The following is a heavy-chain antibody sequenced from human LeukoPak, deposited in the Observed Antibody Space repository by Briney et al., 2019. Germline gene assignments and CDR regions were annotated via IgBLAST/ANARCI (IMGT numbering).Heavy chain of an antibody. D-gene: IGHD1-26*01. CDR2: IYTSGST. V-gene: IGHV4-4*07. CDR3: ARENSGSYREFDY. J-gene: IGHJ4*02. CDR1: GGSISSYY. Sequence: KPSETLSLTCTVSGGSISSYYWSWIRQPAGKGREWIGRIYTSGSTNYNTSLKSRGSMSVDTSKNQFSLKLSSVTAADTAVFYCARENSGSYREFDYWGQGTLVTVSS.